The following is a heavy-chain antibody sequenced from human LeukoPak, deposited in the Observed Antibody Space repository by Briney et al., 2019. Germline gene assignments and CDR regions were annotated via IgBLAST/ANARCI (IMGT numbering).Heavy chain of an antibody. J-gene: IGHJ5*02. D-gene: IGHD6-13*01. CDR2: INPNGGGT. CDR1: GYTFIGFY. V-gene: IGHV1-2*02. CDR3: ARDQRQQLILGWLDP. Sequence: ASVKVSCKTSGYTFIGFYIHWVRQAPGQGLEWMEWINPNGGGTHYAQKFQGRVTMTRDTSVTTAYMELSSLTSDDTAVYYCARDQRQQLILGWLDPWGQGTLVTVSS.